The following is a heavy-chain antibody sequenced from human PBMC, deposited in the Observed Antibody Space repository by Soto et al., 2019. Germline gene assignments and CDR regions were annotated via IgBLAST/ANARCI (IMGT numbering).Heavy chain of an antibody. D-gene: IGHD4-17*01. CDR2: ISYDGSNK. CDR3: ARGRYGDYDYFQL. J-gene: IGHJ1*01. V-gene: IGHV3-30-3*01. Sequence: QVQLVESGGGVVQPGRSLRLSCAASGFTFSSYAMHWVRQAPGKGLEWVAVISYDGSNKYYADSVKGRFTISRDNSKNTLYLQMNSLRAEDTAVYYCARGRYGDYDYFQLWGQGTLVTVSS. CDR1: GFTFSSYA.